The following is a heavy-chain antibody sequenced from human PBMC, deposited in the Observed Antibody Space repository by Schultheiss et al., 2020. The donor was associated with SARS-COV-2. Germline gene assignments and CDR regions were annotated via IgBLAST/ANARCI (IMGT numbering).Heavy chain of an antibody. D-gene: IGHD3-22*01. CDR3: ARNHDSSVV. Sequence: ASVKVSCKASGYTFTNYDINWVRQATGQGLEWMGWMNPNSGNAGYAQKFLGRVTMTTDTSTSTAYMELSSLRSEDTAVYYCARNHDSSVVWGQGTLVTVSS. V-gene: IGHV1-8*01. CDR2: MNPNSGNA. J-gene: IGHJ4*02. CDR1: GYTFTNYD.